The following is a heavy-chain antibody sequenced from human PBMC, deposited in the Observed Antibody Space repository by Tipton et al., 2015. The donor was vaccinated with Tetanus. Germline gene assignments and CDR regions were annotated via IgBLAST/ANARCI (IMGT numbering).Heavy chain of an antibody. D-gene: IGHD3-10*01. Sequence: TLSLTCTVPGGSISSGNYYWGWIRQPPGKGLEWIGSLYFSGRTYYSPPLKSRVTISVDTSNNQFSLKLTSVTAADSAVYYCARHESLVGGSYDYWGQGTLVTVSS. CDR1: GGSISSGNYY. CDR2: LYFSGRT. J-gene: IGHJ4*02. CDR3: ARHESLVGGSYDY. V-gene: IGHV4-39*01.